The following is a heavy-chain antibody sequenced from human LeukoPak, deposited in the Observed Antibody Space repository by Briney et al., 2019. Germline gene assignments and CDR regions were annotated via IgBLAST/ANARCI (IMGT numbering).Heavy chain of an antibody. CDR2: IYHSGST. V-gene: IGHV4-38-2*01. CDR1: GYSISSGYY. D-gene: IGHD6-6*01. CDR3: ARLSGEYSSSSLDYYYYYYMDV. J-gene: IGHJ6*03. Sequence: KSSETLSLTCAVSGYSISSGYYWGWIRQPPGKGLEWIGSIYHSGSTYYNPSLKSRVTISADTSKNQFSLKLSSVTAADTAVYYCARLSGEYSSSSLDYYYYYYMDVWGKGTTVTVSS.